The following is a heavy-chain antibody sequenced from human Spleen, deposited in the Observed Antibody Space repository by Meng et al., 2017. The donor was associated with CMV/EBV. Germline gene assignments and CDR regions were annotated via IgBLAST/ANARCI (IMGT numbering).Heavy chain of an antibody. Sequence: GGSLRLSCAASGFTFDDYAMHWVRRAPGKGLEWVSRISWNSGSIGYADSVMGRFTISRDNAKNSLYLQMNSLRAEDTAVYYCAREVVVMVVDYFDYWGQGTLVTVSS. V-gene: IGHV3-9*01. CDR1: GFTFDDYA. CDR3: AREVVVMVVDYFDY. D-gene: IGHD2-15*01. CDR2: ISWNSGSI. J-gene: IGHJ4*02.